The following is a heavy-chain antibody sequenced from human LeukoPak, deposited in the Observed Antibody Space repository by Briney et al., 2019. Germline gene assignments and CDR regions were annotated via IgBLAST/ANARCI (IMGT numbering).Heavy chain of an antibody. V-gene: IGHV1-69*13. CDR3: ASWDIVVVPAAMSPYYYYYGMDV. CDR2: IIPIFGTA. J-gene: IGHJ6*01. D-gene: IGHD2-2*01. Sequence: SVKVLCKASGGTFSSYAISWVREAPVHALEWMGGIIPIFGTANYAQRFQGRVTITADESTSTAYMEPSSLRSEDTAVYYCASWDIVVVPAAMSPYYYYYGMDVWGQGTTVTVSS. CDR1: GGTFSSYA.